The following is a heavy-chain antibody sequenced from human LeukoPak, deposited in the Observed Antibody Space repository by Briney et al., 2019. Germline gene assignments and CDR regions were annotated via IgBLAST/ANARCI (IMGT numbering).Heavy chain of an antibody. J-gene: IGHJ4*02. D-gene: IGHD3-3*01. CDR2: ISSSSSTI. Sequence: GGSLTLSCAASGFTFSSYSMNWVRQAPGKGLEWVSYISSSSSTIYYADSVKGRFTISRDNAKNSLYLQMNSLRAEDTAVYYCARGAWRGYDFWSGQIDYWGQGTLVTVSS. CDR3: ARGAWRGYDFWSGQIDY. V-gene: IGHV3-48*01. CDR1: GFTFSSYS.